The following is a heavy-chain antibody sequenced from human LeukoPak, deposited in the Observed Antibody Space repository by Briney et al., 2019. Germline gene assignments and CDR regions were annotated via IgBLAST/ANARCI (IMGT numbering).Heavy chain of an antibody. J-gene: IGHJ4*02. Sequence: GGSLRLSCAASGFTFSSYAMSWVRQAPGKGLEWVSAISGSGGSTYYADSVKGRFTISRDNSKNTLYLQMNSLRAEDTAVYYCARAIRIAVAGGYWGQGTLVPVSS. CDR2: ISGSGGST. CDR3: ARAIRIAVAGGY. CDR1: GFTFSSYA. D-gene: IGHD6-19*01. V-gene: IGHV3-23*01.